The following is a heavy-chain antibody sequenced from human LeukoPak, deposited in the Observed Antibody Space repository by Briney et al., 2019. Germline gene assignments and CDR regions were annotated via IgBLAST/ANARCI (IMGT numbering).Heavy chain of an antibody. V-gene: IGHV1-2*02. CDR2: INPNSGGT. CDR3: ARDRSYGSDDAFDI. J-gene: IGHJ3*02. CDR1: GYTFTGYY. D-gene: IGHD3-10*01. Sequence: ASVKVSCKASGYTFTGYYMHWVRQAPGQGLEWMGWINPNSGGTNYAQKFQGRVTMTRDTSISTAYMELSRLRSDDTAVYYCARDRSYGSDDAFDIWGQGTMVTVSS.